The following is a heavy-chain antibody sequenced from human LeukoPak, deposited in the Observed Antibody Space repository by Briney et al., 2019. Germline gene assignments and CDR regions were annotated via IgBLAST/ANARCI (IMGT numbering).Heavy chain of an antibody. CDR2: ILTSGST. D-gene: IGHD3-10*01. CDR3: ARLRVSGTYLYYFDY. Sequence: SETLSLTCTVSGGSISSYHWSWVRQPPGKGLEWIGYILTSGSTNYNPSLKSRLTISVDTSKNQFTLKLSSVTAADTAVYYCARLRVSGTYLYYFDYWGQGTLATVSS. CDR1: GGSISSYH. J-gene: IGHJ4*02. V-gene: IGHV4-4*09.